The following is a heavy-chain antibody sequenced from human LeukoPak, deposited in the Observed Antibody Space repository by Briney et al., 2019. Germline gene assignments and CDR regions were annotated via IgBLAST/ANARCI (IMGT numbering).Heavy chain of an antibody. CDR2: INPNTGGT. V-gene: IGHV1-2*02. Sequence: ASVKVSCKASGHTFTGYYMHWVRQAPGQGLEWMGWINPNTGGTNYVQKFQGRVTMTRDTSINTAYMGLSRLRSDDTAVYYCARGGAGSGYGFDYWGQGTLVTASS. CDR3: ARGGAGSGYGFDY. J-gene: IGHJ4*02. D-gene: IGHD5-12*01. CDR1: GHTFTGYY.